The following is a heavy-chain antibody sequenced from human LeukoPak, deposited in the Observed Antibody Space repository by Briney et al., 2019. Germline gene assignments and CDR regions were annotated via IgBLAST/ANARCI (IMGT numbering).Heavy chain of an antibody. D-gene: IGHD5-18*01. CDR3: AKGQAHSFGFTDS. CDR2: ISWDGGDT. Sequence: GGSLRLSCAASGFTLDDHAMRWVRQALGKGLEWVSLISWDGGDTYYVDSVRGRFTISRDNGKNSLYLQMNSLRPEDTALYYCAKGQAHSFGFTDSWGQGTLVTVSS. J-gene: IGHJ4*02. V-gene: IGHV3-43D*03. CDR1: GFTLDDHA.